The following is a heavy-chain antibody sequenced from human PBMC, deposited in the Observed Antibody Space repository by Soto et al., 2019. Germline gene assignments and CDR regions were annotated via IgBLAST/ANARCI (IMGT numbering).Heavy chain of an antibody. CDR3: ARDPYDYYYYGMDV. Sequence: EVQLVESGGGLVKPGGSLRLSCAASGFTFSSYSMNWVRQAPGKGLEWVSSISSSSIYIYYADSVKGRFTISRDNAKNSLYLQMNSLRAEDTAVYYCARDPYDYYYYGMDVWGQGTTVTVSS. CDR1: GFTFSSYS. J-gene: IGHJ6*02. V-gene: IGHV3-21*01. CDR2: ISSSSIYI.